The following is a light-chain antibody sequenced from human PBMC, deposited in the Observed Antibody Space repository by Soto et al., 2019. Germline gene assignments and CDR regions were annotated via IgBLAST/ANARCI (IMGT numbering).Light chain of an antibody. CDR2: DAS. CDR1: QSVSGY. CDR3: KQRSNWPST. J-gene: IGKJ4*01. V-gene: IGKV3-11*01. Sequence: EIVLTQSPATLSLSPGNRATLSCRASQSVSGYLAWYQQKHGQAPRLLIYDASNRATGISARFSGSGSGTEFTLTITSLEPEDFAGYYCKQRSNWPSTFGGGTNVEI.